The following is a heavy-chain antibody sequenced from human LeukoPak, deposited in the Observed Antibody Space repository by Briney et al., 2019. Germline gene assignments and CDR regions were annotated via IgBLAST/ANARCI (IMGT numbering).Heavy chain of an antibody. CDR3: ARDQRSGSMGFPPTNDY. D-gene: IGHD3-10*01. J-gene: IGHJ4*02. Sequence: GGSLRLSCAASGFTFSSYSMNWVRQAPGKGLEWVSYISSSSSTIYYADSVKGRFTISRDNAKNSLYLQMNSLRDEDTAVYYCARDQRSGSMGFPPTNDYWGQGTLVTVSP. V-gene: IGHV3-48*02. CDR2: ISSSSSTI. CDR1: GFTFSSYS.